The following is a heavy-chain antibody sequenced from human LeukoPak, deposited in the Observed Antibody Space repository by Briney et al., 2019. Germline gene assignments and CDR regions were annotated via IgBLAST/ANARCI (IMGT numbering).Heavy chain of an antibody. J-gene: IGHJ6*02. D-gene: IGHD2-2*01. V-gene: IGHV1-2*02. CDR3: TRDHCSSISCYEYNYYGMDV. Sequence: ASVKVSYKASGFTFTTYYIHWVRRAPGQGLEWMGWINPNSGVTESAQKFQGRVTMTRDTSTSTAYMELSRLRSDDTAVYYCTRDHCSSISCYEYNYYGMDVWGQGTTVTVSS. CDR1: GFTFTTYY. CDR2: INPNSGVT.